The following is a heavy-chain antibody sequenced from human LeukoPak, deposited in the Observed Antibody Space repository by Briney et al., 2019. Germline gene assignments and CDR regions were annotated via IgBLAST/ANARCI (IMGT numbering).Heavy chain of an antibody. D-gene: IGHD3-22*01. Sequence: SETLSLTCTVSGGSISSYYWSWIRQPPGKGLEWIGYIYYSGSTNYNPSLKSRVTISVDTSKNQFSLKLSSVTAADTAVYYCARGGKTYYYDSSAHKYFDYWAREPWSPSPQ. CDR2: IYYSGST. J-gene: IGHJ4*02. CDR1: GGSISSYY. CDR3: ARGGKTYYYDSSAHKYFDY. V-gene: IGHV4-59*01.